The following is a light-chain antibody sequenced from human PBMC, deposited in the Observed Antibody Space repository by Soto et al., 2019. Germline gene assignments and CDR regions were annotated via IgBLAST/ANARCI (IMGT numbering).Light chain of an antibody. CDR3: QQYGSSLRT. Sequence: EIVLTQSPATLSLSPGDRATLSCRASQDFGSNYLAWYQQKPGQTPRLLIYGAATRATGIPARFSGSGSGTDFTLTITRLEPEDSAVYYCQQYGSSLRTFGQGTRLEIK. CDR2: GAA. J-gene: IGKJ5*01. CDR1: QDFGSNY. V-gene: IGKV3-20*01.